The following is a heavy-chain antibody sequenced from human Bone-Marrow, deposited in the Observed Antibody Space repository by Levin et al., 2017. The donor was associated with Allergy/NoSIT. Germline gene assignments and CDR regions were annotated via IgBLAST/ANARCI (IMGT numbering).Heavy chain of an antibody. CDR3: ASGLPAARSYYGMDV. D-gene: IGHD2-2*01. CDR2: IYYSGST. CDR1: GGSISSYY. V-gene: IGHV4-59*01. Sequence: SETLSLTCTVSGGSISSYYWSWIRQPPGKGLEWIGYIYYSGSTNYNPSLKSRVTISVDTSKNQFSLKLSSVTAADTAVYYCASGLPAARSYYGMDVWGQGTTVTVSS. J-gene: IGHJ6*02.